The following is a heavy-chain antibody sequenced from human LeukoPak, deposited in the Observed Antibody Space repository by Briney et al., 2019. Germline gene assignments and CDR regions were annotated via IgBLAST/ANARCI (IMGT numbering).Heavy chain of an antibody. D-gene: IGHD3-9*01. J-gene: IGHJ3*02. V-gene: IGHV3-74*01. CDR3: VRVDDIYAFDI. CDR1: GFTFSSYS. Sequence: GGSLRLSCAASGFTFSSYSMNWVRQAPGKGLVWVSRINSDGSATNYADSVKGRFTISRDNAKNTLYLQMNSLRAEDTAVYYCVRVDDIYAFDIWGQGTMVIVSS. CDR2: INSDGSAT.